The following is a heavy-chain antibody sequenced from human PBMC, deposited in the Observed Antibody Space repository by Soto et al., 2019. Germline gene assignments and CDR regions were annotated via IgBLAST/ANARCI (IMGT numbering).Heavy chain of an antibody. D-gene: IGHD3-3*01. CDR3: ARSYYDFWSGYFRDAFDI. Sequence: SETLSLTCTVSSGSISSYYWSWIRQPPGKGLEWIGYIYYSGSTNYNPSLKSRVTISVDTSKNQFSLKLSSVTAADTAVYYCARSYYDFWSGYFRDAFDIWGQGTMVTVSS. CDR2: IYYSGST. V-gene: IGHV4-59*01. J-gene: IGHJ3*02. CDR1: SGSISSYY.